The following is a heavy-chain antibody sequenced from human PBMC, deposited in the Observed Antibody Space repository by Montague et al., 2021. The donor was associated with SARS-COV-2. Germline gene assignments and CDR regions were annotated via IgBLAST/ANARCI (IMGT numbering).Heavy chain of an antibody. V-gene: IGHV4-39*01. CDR1: GGSISSGTYY. D-gene: IGHD6-19*01. CDR3: ARRAQWQLSWFFDL. Sequence: SETLSLTCTVSGGSISSGTYYWGWVRQPPGKGLEWIGTINYSGKTXSNPSLQSRVTISVDTSKNQFSLKVTSVTAADTAVYYCARRAQWQLSWFFDLWGRGTLVTVSS. CDR2: INYSGKT. J-gene: IGHJ2*01.